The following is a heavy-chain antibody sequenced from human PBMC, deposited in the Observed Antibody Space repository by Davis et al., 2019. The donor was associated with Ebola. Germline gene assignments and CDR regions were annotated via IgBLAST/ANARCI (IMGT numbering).Heavy chain of an antibody. V-gene: IGHV3-73*01. CDR3: ARDRPRITMIVRDGYYYYGMDV. CDR2: IRSKANSYAT. Sequence: GESLKISCAASGFTFSGSAMHWVRQASGKGLEWVGRIRSKANSYATAYAASVKGRFTISRDDSKNTAYLQMNSLRAEDTAVYYCARDRPRITMIVRDGYYYYGMDVWGQGTTVTVSS. J-gene: IGHJ6*02. CDR1: GFTFSGSA. D-gene: IGHD3-22*01.